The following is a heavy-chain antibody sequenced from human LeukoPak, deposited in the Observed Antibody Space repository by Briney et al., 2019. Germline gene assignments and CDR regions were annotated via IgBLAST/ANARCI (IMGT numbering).Heavy chain of an antibody. CDR3: ARDLIAAAGLFDY. V-gene: IGHV4-39*07. Sequence: SETLSLTCTVSGASISSSSYYWGWIRQPPGKGLEWIGSIYYSGSTYYNPSLKSRVTISVDTSKNQFSLKLSSVTAADTAVYYCARDLIAAAGLFDYWGQGTLVTVSS. CDR2: IYYSGST. D-gene: IGHD6-13*01. J-gene: IGHJ4*02. CDR1: GASISSSSYY.